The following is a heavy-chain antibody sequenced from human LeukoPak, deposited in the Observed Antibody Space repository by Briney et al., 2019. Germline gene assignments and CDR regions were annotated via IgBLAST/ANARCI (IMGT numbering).Heavy chain of an antibody. J-gene: IGHJ4*01. CDR2: LSGSGITT. D-gene: IGHD6-19*01. CDR3: AKGIYSSGWSYFDY. CDR1: GCTFSNSA. V-gene: IGHV3-23*01. Sequence: GGALRLSCAASGCTFSNSAMSWVRQAPGKGLEWVSPLSGSGITTYYADAVKGRFTISRDNSKNTLYLQMNSLRAEDTAVYYCAKGIYSSGWSYFDYWGHGTLVTVSS.